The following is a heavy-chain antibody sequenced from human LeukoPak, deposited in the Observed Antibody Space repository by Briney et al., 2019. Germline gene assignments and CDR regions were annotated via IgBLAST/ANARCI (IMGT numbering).Heavy chain of an antibody. J-gene: IGHJ4*02. CDR1: GFTFSSYG. CDR3: AKVYSPGIAAAGTPPDY. D-gene: IGHD6-13*01. Sequence: GRSLRLSCAASGFTFSSYGMHWVRQAPGKGLEWVAVISYDGSNKYYADSVKGRFTISRDNSKNTLYLQMNSLRAEDTAVYYCAKVYSPGIAAAGTPPDYWGQGTLVTVSS. CDR2: ISYDGSNK. V-gene: IGHV3-30*18.